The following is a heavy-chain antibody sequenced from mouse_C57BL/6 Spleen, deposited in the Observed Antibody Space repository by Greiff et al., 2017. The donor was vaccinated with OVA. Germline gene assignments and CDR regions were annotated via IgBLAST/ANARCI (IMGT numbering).Heavy chain of an antibody. CDR3: VRNGYYGAWFAY. CDR1: GYTFTSYW. Sequence: QVQLQQPGAELVMPGASVKLSCKASGYTFTSYWMHWVKQRPGQGLEWIGEIDPSDSYTNYNQKFKGKSTLTVDKSSSTAYMQLSSLTSEDSAVYYCVRNGYYGAWFAYWGQGTLVTVSA. J-gene: IGHJ3*01. V-gene: IGHV1-69*01. D-gene: IGHD2-3*01. CDR2: IDPSDSYT.